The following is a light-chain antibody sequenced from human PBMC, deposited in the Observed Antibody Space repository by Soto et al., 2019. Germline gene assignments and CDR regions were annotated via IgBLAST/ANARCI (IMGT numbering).Light chain of an antibody. CDR1: RTDGDGHDY. Sequence: QSALTQPASVSGSPGQSIAISCIGVRTDGDGHDYVSWYQQHPGQAPQLIIYDVYNRPSGVSDRFSGSKSGNTASLIISGLQAEDEADYFCTSYTAMSPFYVLGAGTKVTVL. J-gene: IGLJ1*01. CDR2: DVY. V-gene: IGLV2-14*03. CDR3: TSYTAMSPFYV.